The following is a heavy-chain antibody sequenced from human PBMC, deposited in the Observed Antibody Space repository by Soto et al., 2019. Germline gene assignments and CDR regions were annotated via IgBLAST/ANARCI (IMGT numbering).Heavy chain of an antibody. J-gene: IGHJ6*02. V-gene: IGHV4-59*01. CDR2: IYYSGST. CDR1: GGSISSYY. CDR3: ASLYSSSWSNYYYYGMDV. D-gene: IGHD6-13*01. Sequence: PSETLSLTCTVSGGSISSYYWSWIRQPPGKGLECIGYIYYSGSTNYNPSLKSRVTISVDTSKNQFSLKLSSVTAADTAVYYCASLYSSSWSNYYYYGMDVWGQGTTVTVSS.